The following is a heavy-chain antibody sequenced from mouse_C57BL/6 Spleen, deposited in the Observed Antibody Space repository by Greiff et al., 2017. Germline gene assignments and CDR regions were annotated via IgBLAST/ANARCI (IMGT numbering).Heavy chain of an antibody. Sequence: EVQLVESGPGLVKPSQSLSLTCSVTGYSITSGYYWNWIRQFPGNKLEWMGYISYDGSNNYNPSLKNRISITLDTSKNQFFLKLNSVTTEDTATYYCASGPGSDAMDYWGQGTSVTVSS. CDR3: ASGPGSDAMDY. CDR2: ISYDGSN. D-gene: IGHD1-1*01. V-gene: IGHV3-6*01. CDR1: GYSITSGYY. J-gene: IGHJ4*01.